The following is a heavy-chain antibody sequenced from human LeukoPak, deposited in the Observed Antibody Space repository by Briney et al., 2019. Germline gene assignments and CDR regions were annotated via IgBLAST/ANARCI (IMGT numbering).Heavy chain of an antibody. D-gene: IGHD2-2*01. Sequence: SETLSLTCTVSGGSISSDIYYWGWVRQPPGKGLEWIGSINYSGNTYYNPSLKSRVTVSVDTSKNQFSLRLSSVTAADTAVYYCASVNILLVPSSNFDYWGRETLVTVSS. V-gene: IGHV4-39*07. CDR2: INYSGNT. CDR1: GGSISSDIYY. J-gene: IGHJ4*02. CDR3: ASVNILLVPSSNFDY.